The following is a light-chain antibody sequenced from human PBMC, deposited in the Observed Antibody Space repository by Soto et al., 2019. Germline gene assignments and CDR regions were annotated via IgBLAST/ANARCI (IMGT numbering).Light chain of an antibody. Sequence: EIVLTQSPGTLSLSPGERATLSCRASQSVSSSYLDWYQQKPGQAPSLLIYGASSRATGIPDRFSGSGSGTDFTLTISRLEPDDFAVYYCQHYGSSPYTFGQGTKLEIK. CDR3: QHYGSSPYT. CDR2: GAS. CDR1: QSVSSSY. V-gene: IGKV3-20*01. J-gene: IGKJ2*01.